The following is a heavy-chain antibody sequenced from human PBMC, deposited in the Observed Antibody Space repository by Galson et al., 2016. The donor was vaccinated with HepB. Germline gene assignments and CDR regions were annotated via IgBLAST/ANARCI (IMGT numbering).Heavy chain of an antibody. CDR1: GGSVNSASYY. Sequence: SETLSLTCTISGGSVNSASYYWSWIRQPPGKGLEWVGYIFHSGSANYNPSLESRATMSVDTSNNQFSLKLSSVTAADTAVYYCARGDVWYWFDPWGQGTLFTVSS. CDR2: IFHSGSA. J-gene: IGHJ5*02. CDR3: ARGDVWYWFDP. V-gene: IGHV4-61*01. D-gene: IGHD3-16*01.